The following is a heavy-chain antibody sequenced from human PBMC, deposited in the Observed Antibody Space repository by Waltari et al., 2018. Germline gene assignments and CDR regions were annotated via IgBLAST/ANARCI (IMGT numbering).Heavy chain of an antibody. CDR2: IYPAGST. D-gene: IGHD5-18*01. CDR1: GFPLSTHH. V-gene: IGHV3-66*02. CDR3: ARARDEQTAMVYFDH. J-gene: IGHJ4*02. Sequence: EVDLVEFGGGLVHPGGSLSLSCATSGFPLSTHHMTWVRQVPGEGLDWVSLIYPAGSTLNADSVDGRFSITKDVSKNRVHLQMNSLLPEDTAIYYCARARDEQTAMVYFDHWGQGTLVSVSS.